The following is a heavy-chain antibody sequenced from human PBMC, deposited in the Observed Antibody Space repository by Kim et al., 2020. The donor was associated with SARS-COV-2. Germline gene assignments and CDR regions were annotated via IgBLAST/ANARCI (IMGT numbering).Heavy chain of an antibody. J-gene: IGHJ3*02. D-gene: IGHD3-3*01. CDR2: IILYSRSI. Sequence: GGSLRLSCAASGFTFGDYAMHWFRPAPVPCLYCFSFIILYSRSIGYADSVKGRFTISRDNAKNSLYLQMNSLRAEDTALYYCAKDIGVVSDDAFDIWGQGTMVTVSS. CDR3: AKDIGVVSDDAFDI. V-gene: IGHV3-9*01. CDR1: GFTFGDYA.